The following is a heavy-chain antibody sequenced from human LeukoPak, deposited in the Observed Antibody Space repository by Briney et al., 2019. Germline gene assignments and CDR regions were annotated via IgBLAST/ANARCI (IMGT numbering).Heavy chain of an antibody. CDR3: ASGPIEEGMDV. CDR1: GFTFYSYW. J-gene: IGHJ6*02. V-gene: IGHV3-74*01. CDR2: INGDGSTS. Sequence: GGSLRLSCVASGFTFYSYWMHWVRQAPGKGLVWVSCINGDGSTSNYADSVKGRLTISRDNAKNTLYLQMNSLRAEDTALYYCASGPIEEGMDVWGQGTTVTVSS. D-gene: IGHD3-22*01.